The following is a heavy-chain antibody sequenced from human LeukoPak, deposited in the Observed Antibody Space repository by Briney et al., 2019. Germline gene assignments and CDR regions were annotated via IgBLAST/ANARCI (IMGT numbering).Heavy chain of an antibody. J-gene: IGHJ4*02. D-gene: IGHD4-23*01. CDR2: INEDGSEK. CDR1: GFTFSRYW. CDR3: ARAVDDDPIDY. Sequence: GGSLRLSCAASGFTFSRYWMNWVRQAPGKGLEWVANINEDGSEKHFVDSVKGRFTISRDNAKNSLYLQMNSLRVEDTAVYYCARAVDDDPIDYWGQGTLVTV. V-gene: IGHV3-7*04.